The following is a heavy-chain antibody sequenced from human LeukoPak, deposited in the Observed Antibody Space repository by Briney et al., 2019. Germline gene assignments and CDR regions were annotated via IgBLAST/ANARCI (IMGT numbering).Heavy chain of an antibody. J-gene: IGHJ5*02. Sequence: ASVKVSCKASGYTFTSYAMNWVRQAPGQGLEWMGWINTNTGNPTYAQGLTGRFVFSLDTSVSTAYLQISSLKAEDTAVYYCAIVSPMITFGGVPHWFDPWGQGTLVTVSS. CDR3: AIVSPMITFGGVPHWFDP. V-gene: IGHV7-4-1*02. D-gene: IGHD3-16*01. CDR2: INTNTGNP. CDR1: GYTFTSYA.